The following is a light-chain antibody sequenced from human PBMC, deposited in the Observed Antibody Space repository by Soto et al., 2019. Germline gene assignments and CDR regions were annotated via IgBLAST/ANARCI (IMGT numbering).Light chain of an antibody. J-gene: IGLJ1*01. V-gene: IGLV2-14*01. Sequence: QSALTQPASVSGSPGQSITISCTGTSRDVGAFNYVSWYQQHPDKAPKLLISEVNNRPSGVSHRFSGSKSGNTASLTISGLQPADEADYYCSSYAGSSNVFGTGTKLTVL. CDR3: SSYAGSSNV. CDR2: EVN. CDR1: SRDVGAFNY.